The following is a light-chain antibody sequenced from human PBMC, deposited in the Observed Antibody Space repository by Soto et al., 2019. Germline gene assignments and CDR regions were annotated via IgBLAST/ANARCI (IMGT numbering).Light chain of an antibody. J-gene: IGLJ1*01. CDR1: SSDVGGYNY. V-gene: IGLV2-14*03. CDR2: DVS. Sequence: QSALTQPASVSGSPGQSITISCTGSSSDVGGYNYVSWYQHLPGKAPELMIYDVSNRPSGVSNRFSGSKSGNTASLTISGLQAEEEADYYCNSYTSSGTYVFGTGTKVTVL. CDR3: NSYTSSGTYV.